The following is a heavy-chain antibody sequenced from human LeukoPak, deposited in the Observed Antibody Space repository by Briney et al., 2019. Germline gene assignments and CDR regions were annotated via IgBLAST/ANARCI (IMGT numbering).Heavy chain of an antibody. CDR2: ISYDGSNK. D-gene: IGHD1-1*01. CDR1: GFTFSNAW. V-gene: IGHV3-30*03. CDR3: ARDRTGTNDY. Sequence: GGSLRLSCAASGFTFSNAWMNWVRQAPGKGLEWVAVISYDGSNKYYADSVKGRFTISRDNSKNTLYLQMNSLRAEDTAVYYCARDRTGTNDYWGQGTLVTVSS. J-gene: IGHJ4*02.